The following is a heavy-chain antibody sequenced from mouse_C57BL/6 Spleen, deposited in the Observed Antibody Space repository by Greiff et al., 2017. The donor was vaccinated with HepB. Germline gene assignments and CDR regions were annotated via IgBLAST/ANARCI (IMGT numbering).Heavy chain of an antibody. CDR1: GYTFTSYW. D-gene: IGHD1-1*01. CDR2: IDPSDSYT. CDR3: ARWRKVVRAMDY. Sequence: QVQLQQPGAELVKPGASVKLSCKASGYTFTSYWMQWVKQRPGQGLEWIGEIDPSDSYTNYNQKFKGKATLTVDTSSSTAYMQLSSLTSEDSAVYYCARWRKVVRAMDYWGQGTSVTVSS. V-gene: IGHV1-50*01. J-gene: IGHJ4*01.